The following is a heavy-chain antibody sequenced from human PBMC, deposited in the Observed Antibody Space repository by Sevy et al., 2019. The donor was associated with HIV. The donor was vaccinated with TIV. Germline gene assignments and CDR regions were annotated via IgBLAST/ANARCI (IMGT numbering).Heavy chain of an antibody. D-gene: IGHD4-4*01. CDR2: ISGSGGST. Sequence: GGSPRLSCAASGFTFSSYAMSWVRQAPGKGLEWVSAISGSGGSTYYADSVKGRFTISRDNSKNTLYLQMNSLRAEDTAVYYCAKALMTTVYYYYYGMDVWGQGTTVTVSS. CDR3: AKALMTTVYYYYYGMDV. J-gene: IGHJ6*02. CDR1: GFTFSSYA. V-gene: IGHV3-23*01.